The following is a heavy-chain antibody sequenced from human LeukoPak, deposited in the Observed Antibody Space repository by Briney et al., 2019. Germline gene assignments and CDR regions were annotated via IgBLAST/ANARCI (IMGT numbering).Heavy chain of an antibody. CDR3: ARDSLSTYYYGSGSYFLPDY. CDR2: NSSSSSTI. Sequence: GGSLRLSCAASGFTFSSYSMNRVRQAPGKGLEWASYNSSSSSTIYYADSVKGRFTISRDNAKNSLYLQMNSLRAEDTAVYYCARDSLSTYYYGSGSYFLPDYWGQGTLVTVSS. D-gene: IGHD3-10*01. J-gene: IGHJ4*02. CDR1: GFTFSSYS. V-gene: IGHV3-48*01.